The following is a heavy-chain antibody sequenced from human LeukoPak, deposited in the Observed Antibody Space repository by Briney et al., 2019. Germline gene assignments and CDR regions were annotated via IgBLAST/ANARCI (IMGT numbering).Heavy chain of an antibody. CDR1: GGSISSYY. CDR2: IYYSGST. V-gene: IGHV4-59*12. Sequence: SETLSLTCTVSGGSISSYYWSWIRQPPGKGLEWIGYIYYSGSTNYNPSLKSRVTISVDTSKNQFSLKLSSVAAADTAVYYCARGFVHSYGRYYFDYWGQGTLVTVSS. CDR3: ARGFVHSYGRYYFDY. J-gene: IGHJ4*02. D-gene: IGHD5-18*01.